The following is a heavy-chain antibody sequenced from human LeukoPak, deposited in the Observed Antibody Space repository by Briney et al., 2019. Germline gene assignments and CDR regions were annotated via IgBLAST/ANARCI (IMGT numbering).Heavy chain of an antibody. V-gene: IGHV4-59*01. CDR2: IYYSGST. CDR1: GGSISSYF. J-gene: IGHJ4*02. D-gene: IGHD4-23*01. CDR3: ASGTVVTPQLMDY. Sequence: PSETLSLTCTVSGGSISSYFWSWIRQPPGKGLEWIGYIYYSGSTNYNPSLKSRVTISVDTSKNQFSLRLSSVTAADTAVYYCASGTVVTPQLMDYWGQGTLVTVSS.